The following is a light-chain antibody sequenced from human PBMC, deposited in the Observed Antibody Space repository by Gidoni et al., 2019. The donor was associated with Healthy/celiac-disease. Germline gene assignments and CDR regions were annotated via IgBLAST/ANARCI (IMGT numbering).Light chain of an antibody. CDR2: DAS. V-gene: IGKV1-33*01. Sequence: DIQMTQSPSSLSASVGDRVTITCQASQDISNYLNWYQQKPGKAPKLLIYDASNLETGVPSRFSGSGSGTDFTFTISSLQPEDIATYYCKQYDNLFTFGPXTKVDIK. CDR3: KQYDNLFT. CDR1: QDISNY. J-gene: IGKJ3*01.